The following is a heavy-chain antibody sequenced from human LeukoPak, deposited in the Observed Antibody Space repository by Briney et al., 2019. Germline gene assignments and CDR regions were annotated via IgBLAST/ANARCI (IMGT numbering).Heavy chain of an antibody. J-gene: IGHJ4*02. D-gene: IGHD3-16*01. CDR3: ARDMGGDTPYFDY. CDR2: IWYDGSNK. CDR1: GFTFSSYG. Sequence: GGSLRLSCAASGFTFSSYGMHWVRQAPGRGLEWVVVIWYDGSNKYYGDSVKGRFTISRDNPKNTLYLQMNSLRAEDTAVYYCARDMGGDTPYFDYWGQGTLVTVSS. V-gene: IGHV3-33*01.